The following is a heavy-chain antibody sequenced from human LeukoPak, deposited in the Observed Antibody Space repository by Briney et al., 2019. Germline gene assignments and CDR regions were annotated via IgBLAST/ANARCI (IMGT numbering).Heavy chain of an antibody. V-gene: IGHV1-2*02. CDR2: INTNSGAT. J-gene: IGHJ4*02. CDR1: GFTLNDDY. Sequence: GASVKVSCKASGFTLNDDYMYWVRQAPGQGLEWMGWINTNSGATKYAQKFQGRVTMTRDTSISTLYMELSSLRLDDTAVYYCARDGNSIMVEFDYWGQGTLVTASS. CDR3: ARDGNSIMVEFDY. D-gene: IGHD2-8*01.